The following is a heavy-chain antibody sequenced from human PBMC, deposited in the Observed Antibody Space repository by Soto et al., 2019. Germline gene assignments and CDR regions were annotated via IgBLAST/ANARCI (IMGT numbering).Heavy chain of an antibody. CDR1: GFTFSSYW. J-gene: IGHJ4*02. CDR2: IKQDGSEK. V-gene: IGHV3-7*01. CDR3: ARDKGWQLALVVVVAALDY. D-gene: IGHD2-15*01. Sequence: EVQLVESGGGLVQPGGSLRLSCAASGFTFSSYWMSWVRQAPGKGLEWVANIKQDGSEKYYVDSVKGRFTISRDNAKNSLYLQMNSLRAEDTAVYYCARDKGWQLALVVVVAALDYWGQGTLVTVSS.